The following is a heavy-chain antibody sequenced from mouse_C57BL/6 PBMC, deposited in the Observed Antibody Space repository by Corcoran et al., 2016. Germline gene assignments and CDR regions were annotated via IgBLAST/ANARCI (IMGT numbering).Heavy chain of an antibody. CDR2: IYWDDDK. CDR1: GFSLSTSGMG. J-gene: IGHJ1*03. CDR3: ARPYSNYGYFDV. Sequence: VTLKASGPGILQSSQTLSLTCSFSGFSLSTSGMGVRWIRQPSGKGLEWLAHIYWDDDKRYNPSLKSRLTISKETSRNQVFLKITSVDTADTATYYCARPYSNYGYFDVWGTGTTVTVSS. D-gene: IGHD2-5*01. V-gene: IGHV8-12*01.